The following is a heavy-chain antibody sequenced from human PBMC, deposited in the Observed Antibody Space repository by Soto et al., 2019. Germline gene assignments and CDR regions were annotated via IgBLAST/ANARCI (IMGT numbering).Heavy chain of an antibody. J-gene: IGHJ4*02. CDR2: INHLETT. CDR1: GASITYGAYS. CDR3: ARGGGFDSFDY. V-gene: IGHV4-30-2*01. Sequence: QLQLHMSGSGLVKPSQTLSLTCTVSGASITYGAYSWSWIRQTPGKGLEWIGYINHLETTFYNPSFESRLTPSIDRTKNQFSLNLTSMSAADRAVYFCARGGGFDSFDYWGQGILVTVSS. D-gene: IGHD3-10*01.